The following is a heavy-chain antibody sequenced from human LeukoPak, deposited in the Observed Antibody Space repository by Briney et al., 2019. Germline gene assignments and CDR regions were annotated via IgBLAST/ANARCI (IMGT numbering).Heavy chain of an antibody. CDR3: AKDSRYCSSTSCYDAFDI. V-gene: IGHV3-23*01. D-gene: IGHD2-2*01. CDR1: GFTFSSYS. Sequence: PGGSLRLSCAASGFTFSSYSMNWVRQAPGKGLEWVSAISGSGGSTYYADSVKGRFTISRDNSKNTLYLQMNSLRAEDTAVYYCAKDSRYCSSTSCYDAFDIWGQGTMVTVSS. J-gene: IGHJ3*02. CDR2: ISGSGGST.